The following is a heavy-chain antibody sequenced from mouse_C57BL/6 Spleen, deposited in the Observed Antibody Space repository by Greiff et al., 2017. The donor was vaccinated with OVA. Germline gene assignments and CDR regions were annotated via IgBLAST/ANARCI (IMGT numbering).Heavy chain of an antibody. CDR2: IDPETGGT. CDR3: TRRDSNYVYFDV. Sequence: VQLQQSGAELVRPGASVTLSCKASGYTFTDYEMHWVKQTPVHGLEWIGAIDPETGGTAYNQKFKGKAILTADKSSSTAYMELRSLTSEDSAVYYCTRRDSNYVYFDVWGTGTTVTVSS. D-gene: IGHD2-5*01. CDR1: GYTFTDYE. J-gene: IGHJ1*03. V-gene: IGHV1-15*01.